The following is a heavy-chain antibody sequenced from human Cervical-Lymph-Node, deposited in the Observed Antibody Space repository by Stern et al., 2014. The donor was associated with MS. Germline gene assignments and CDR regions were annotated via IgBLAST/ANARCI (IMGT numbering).Heavy chain of an antibody. J-gene: IGHJ4*02. CDR3: ARAASTTSSYNF. D-gene: IGHD3-10*01. V-gene: IGHV1-69*01. CDR1: GGSFIKNV. Sequence: QVQLVQSGAEVKKPGSSVKVSCQASGGSFIKNVISWVRQAPGQGLEWMGGTIPIFGTALYAQKFRGRVTITADESTRTAYMELSSLRSDDTAVYFCARAASTTSSYNFWGPGTLVTVSS. CDR2: TIPIFGTA.